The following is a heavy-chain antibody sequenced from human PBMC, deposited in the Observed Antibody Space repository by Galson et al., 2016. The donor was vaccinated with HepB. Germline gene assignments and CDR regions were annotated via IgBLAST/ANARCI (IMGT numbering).Heavy chain of an antibody. CDR2: LYYSGSA. V-gene: IGHV4-61*01. Sequence: SETLSLTCAVSGGSVSNNSHYWTWIRQPPGKGLEWIGYLYYSGSAMYNPSLRSRVSISVDTSENQVSLLVRSVTAADTAVYYCASSTAAGSLFYYYYGMDVWGQGTTVTVSS. J-gene: IGHJ6*02. CDR1: GGSVSNNSHY. D-gene: IGHD6-13*01. CDR3: ASSTAAGSLFYYYYGMDV.